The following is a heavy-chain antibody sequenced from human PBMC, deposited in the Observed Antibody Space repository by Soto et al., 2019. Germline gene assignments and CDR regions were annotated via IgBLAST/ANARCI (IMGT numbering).Heavy chain of an antibody. V-gene: IGHV5-51*01. CDR2: IYPGDSDT. Sequence: GESLKLSCKGSGYSFSSYWIGWVRQMPGKGLEWMGIIYPGDSDTRYSPSFQGQVTISADKSISTAYLQWSSLKASDTAMYYCARTAAAGKYYYGTDVWGQGTTVTAP. CDR3: ARTAAAGKYYYGTDV. CDR1: GYSFSSYW. J-gene: IGHJ6*02. D-gene: IGHD6-13*01.